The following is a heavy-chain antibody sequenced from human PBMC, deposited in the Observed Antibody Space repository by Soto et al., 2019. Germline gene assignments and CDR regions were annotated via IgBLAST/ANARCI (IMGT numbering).Heavy chain of an antibody. D-gene: IGHD1-26*01. Sequence: QVQLVESGGGVVQPGRSLRLSCAASRFSFSTYAIHWVRQAPGKGLEWVAGISYDGGNEYYADYVKGRFTISRDNSKSTLYLKMNSLGPDDTAVYYCARDRSGSHEIDDSLDIWGRGTMVTVSS. CDR2: ISYDGGNE. V-gene: IGHV3-30-3*01. CDR3: ARDRSGSHEIDDSLDI. CDR1: RFSFSTYA. J-gene: IGHJ3*02.